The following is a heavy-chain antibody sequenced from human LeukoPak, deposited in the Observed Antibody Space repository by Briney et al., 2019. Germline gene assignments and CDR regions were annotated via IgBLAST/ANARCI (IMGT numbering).Heavy chain of an antibody. V-gene: IGHV4-38-2*02. D-gene: IGHD3-16*01. CDR1: GYSISSGRY. CDR3: ARGVGLTQGGAFDF. CDR2: ITHSGYT. J-gene: IGHJ4*02. Sequence: PSETLSLTCTVSGYSISSGRYWAWIRQPPGKGLEWIGSITHSGYTNYNPSLKSRLSISVDMSKNLFSLKLTSVTAADTAVYYCARGVGLTQGGAFDFWGQGTLVTVSS.